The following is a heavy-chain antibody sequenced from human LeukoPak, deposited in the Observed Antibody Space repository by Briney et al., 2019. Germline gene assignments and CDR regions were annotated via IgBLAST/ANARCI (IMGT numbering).Heavy chain of an antibody. CDR2: IPYDGTNK. D-gene: IGHD3-10*01. V-gene: IGHV3-30*02. CDR3: VQGTRRGAITMVRGVIGKSYYFDS. CDR1: GFTFSSYG. Sequence: GGSLRLSCAASGFTFSSYGMHWVRQAPGKGLEWVAFIPYDGTNKYYADSVKGRFTISRDNSKNTLYLQMNSLRAADTALYYCVQGTRRGAITMVRGVIGKSYYFDSWGQGTLVTVSS. J-gene: IGHJ4*02.